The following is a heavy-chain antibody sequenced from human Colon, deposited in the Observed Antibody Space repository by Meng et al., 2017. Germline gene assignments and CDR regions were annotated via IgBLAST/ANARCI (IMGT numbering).Heavy chain of an antibody. V-gene: IGHV4-4*02. J-gene: IGHJ4*02. CDR1: GGSITNDNW. CDR3: ARDFHSTMTVFDS. CDR2: IFHAGNT. Sequence: QVQPQESGPGLVKPSWTRSLTCAVSGGSITNDNWWSWVRQPPGKGLEWIGEIFHAGNTNYNPSLKSRVTMSLDKSKNQFSLTLTSVTAADTAVYYCARDFHSTMTVFDSWGQGTLVTVSS. D-gene: IGHD3-22*01.